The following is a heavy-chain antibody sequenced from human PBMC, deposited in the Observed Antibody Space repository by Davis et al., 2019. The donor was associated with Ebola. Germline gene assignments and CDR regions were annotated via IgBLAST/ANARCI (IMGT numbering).Heavy chain of an antibody. V-gene: IGHV1-18*01. D-gene: IGHD2-2*01. CDR1: GYTFTSYG. J-gene: IGHJ4*02. Sequence: ASVKVSCKASGYTFTSYGISWVRQAPGQGLEWLGWISAYNGNTNYAQKLQGRVTMTTDTSTSTAYMELRSLRSDDTAVYYCARDGFGVPAAMLDFDHWGQGTLVTVSS. CDR3: ARDGFGVPAAMLDFDH. CDR2: ISAYNGNT.